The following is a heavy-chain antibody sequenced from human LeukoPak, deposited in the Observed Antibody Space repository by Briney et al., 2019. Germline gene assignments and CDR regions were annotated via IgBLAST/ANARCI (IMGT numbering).Heavy chain of an antibody. Sequence: SETLSLTCTVSDDSITMYHWTWIRQSAGKGLEWIGRISASGTTDYNSSLKSRVTMSIDTSKNQFSLKLYSVTAADTAVYYCAREGRRSHSGYWGQGALVTVSS. CDR2: ISASGTT. D-gene: IGHD1-1*01. J-gene: IGHJ4*02. CDR3: AREGRRSHSGY. V-gene: IGHV4-4*07. CDR1: DDSITMYH.